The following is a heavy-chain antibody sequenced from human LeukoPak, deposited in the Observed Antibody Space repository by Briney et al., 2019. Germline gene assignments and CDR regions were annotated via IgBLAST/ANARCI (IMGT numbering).Heavy chain of an antibody. CDR3: ARGRENSSGWYDYYYMDV. CDR1: GYTFTGYH. CDR2: INPYSGVA. V-gene: IGHV1-2*02. D-gene: IGHD6-19*01. J-gene: IGHJ6*03. Sequence: ASVKVSCKASGYTFTGYHIHWVRQAPGQGLEWMGWINPYSGVANYEQKFQGRVTMTRDTSISTAYMELSRLRSDDTAVYYCARGRENSSGWYDYYYMDVWGKGTTVTVSS.